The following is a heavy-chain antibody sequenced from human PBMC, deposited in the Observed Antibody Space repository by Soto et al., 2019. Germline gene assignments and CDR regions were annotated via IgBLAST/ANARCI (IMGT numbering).Heavy chain of an antibody. CDR3: GPGHILLVPGVITSRYYFDY. J-gene: IGHJ4*02. V-gene: IGHV4-34*01. Sequence: PSETLSLTCAVYGGSFSGYYWSWIRQPPGKGLEWIGEINHSGSTNYNPSLKSRVTISVDTSKNQFSLKLRSVTAADTAVDYCGPGHILLVPGVITSRYYFDYRGQGTLVTVSS. D-gene: IGHD3-10*01. CDR2: INHSGST. CDR1: GGSFSGYY.